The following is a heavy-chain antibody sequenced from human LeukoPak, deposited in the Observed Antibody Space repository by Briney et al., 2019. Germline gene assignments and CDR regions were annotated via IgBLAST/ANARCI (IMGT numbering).Heavy chain of an antibody. Sequence: SETLSLTCTVSGGSISSYYWSWIRQPPGKGLEWIGRVYHSGNSNYNPSLKSRVTMSVDTSKNQFSLKLSSVTAADTAVYYCATDNGAFGLWGRGTLVTVSS. CDR1: GGSISSYY. D-gene: IGHD2-8*01. J-gene: IGHJ2*01. V-gene: IGHV4-4*07. CDR3: ATDNGAFGL. CDR2: VYHSGNS.